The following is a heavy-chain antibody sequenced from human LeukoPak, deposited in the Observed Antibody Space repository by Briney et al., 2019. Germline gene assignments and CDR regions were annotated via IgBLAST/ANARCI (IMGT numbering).Heavy chain of an antibody. CDR2: IIVSGGFT. Sequence: GGSLTLSCAASGFTFSSYAMSWVRQAPAKGLQWGSGIIVSGGFTYYEPSVKGRFTISRDNSKNTLYLKINSLRAEDPAVFYCAKDSSGWFRNLDYWGQGALVTVSS. CDR1: GFTFSSYA. CDR3: AKDSSGWFRNLDY. J-gene: IGHJ4*02. D-gene: IGHD6-19*01. V-gene: IGHV3-23*01.